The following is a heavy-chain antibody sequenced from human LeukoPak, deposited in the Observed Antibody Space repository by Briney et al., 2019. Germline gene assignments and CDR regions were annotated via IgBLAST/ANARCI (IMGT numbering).Heavy chain of an antibody. D-gene: IGHD1-26*01. J-gene: IGHJ6*02. Sequence: SVKVSCKASGGTFSSYAISWVRQAPGQGLEWMGGIIPIFGTANYAQKFQGRVTITADESTSTAYMELSSLRSEDTAVYYCARGPYSGGYFYGHYYYGMDVWGQGTTVTVSS. CDR1: GGTFSSYA. CDR2: IIPIFGTA. V-gene: IGHV1-69*13. CDR3: ARGPYSGGYFYGHYYYGMDV.